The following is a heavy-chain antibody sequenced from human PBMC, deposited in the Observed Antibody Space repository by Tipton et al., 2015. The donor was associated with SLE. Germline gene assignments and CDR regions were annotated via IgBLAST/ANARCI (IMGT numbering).Heavy chain of an antibody. CDR3: ARGGWSLGY. J-gene: IGHJ4*02. CDR2: IYDSGTT. Sequence: TLSLTCAASGFMFNTYWMNWIRQHPGKGLEWIGYIYDSGTTYYNPSLESRLTISVGTSKKQFSLRLSSVTAADTAVYYCARGGWSLGYWGQGTRATVSS. V-gene: IGHV4-31*11. D-gene: IGHD2-15*01. CDR1: GFMFNTYW.